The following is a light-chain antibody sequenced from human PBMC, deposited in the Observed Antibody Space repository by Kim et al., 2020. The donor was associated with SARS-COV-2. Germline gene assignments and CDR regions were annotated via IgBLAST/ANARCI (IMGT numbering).Light chain of an antibody. Sequence: QPASISCRSSQSLGRGGGDTYLHWFHQRPGQSPRRLIYKVSNRDSGVPDRFSGSGSATDFTLKIGRVEADDVGVYYCMQGTHWPYTFGQGTKLEI. CDR3: MQGTHWPYT. CDR2: KVS. J-gene: IGKJ2*01. V-gene: IGKV2-30*02. CDR1: QSLGRGGGDTY.